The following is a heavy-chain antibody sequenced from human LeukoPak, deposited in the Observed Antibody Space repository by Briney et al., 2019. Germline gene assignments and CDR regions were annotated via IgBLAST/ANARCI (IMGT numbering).Heavy chain of an antibody. CDR3: ARDEQVGGSYRGALSYYFDY. CDR2: ISAYNGNT. Sequence: ASVKVSCKASGYTFTSYGISWVRQAPGQGLEWMGWISAYNGNTNYAQKLQGRVTMTTDTSTSTAYMELRSLRSDDTAVYYCARDEQVGGSYRGALSYYFDYWGQGTLVTVSS. J-gene: IGHJ4*02. D-gene: IGHD1-26*01. V-gene: IGHV1-18*01. CDR1: GYTFTSYG.